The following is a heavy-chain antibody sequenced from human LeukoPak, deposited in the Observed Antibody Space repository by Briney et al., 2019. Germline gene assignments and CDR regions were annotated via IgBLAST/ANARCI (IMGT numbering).Heavy chain of an antibody. Sequence: SETLSLTCTVSGGSISSHYWSWIRQAPGKGLEWIGYIYYSGSTNYNPSLKSRVTISVDTSKNQFSLKLSSATAADTAMYYCARLIGDIAVSGTSWFDPWGQGTLVTVSS. CDR1: GGSISSHY. CDR2: IYYSGST. CDR3: ARLIGDIAVSGTSWFDP. V-gene: IGHV4-59*11. J-gene: IGHJ5*02. D-gene: IGHD6-19*01.